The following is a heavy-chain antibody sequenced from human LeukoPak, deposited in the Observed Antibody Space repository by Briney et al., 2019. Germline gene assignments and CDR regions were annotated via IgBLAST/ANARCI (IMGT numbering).Heavy chain of an antibody. CDR3: ATAAPASGWYFDY. CDR1: GFTFSSYG. Sequence: GGSLRLSCAASGFTFSSYGMHWVRQAPAKGLEWVALISYDEINKYYADSVKGRFTIFRDISKNTLYLQMNSLRAEDTAVYYCATAAPASGWYFDYWGQGTLVTVSS. V-gene: IGHV3-30*03. D-gene: IGHD6-19*01. CDR2: ISYDEINK. J-gene: IGHJ4*02.